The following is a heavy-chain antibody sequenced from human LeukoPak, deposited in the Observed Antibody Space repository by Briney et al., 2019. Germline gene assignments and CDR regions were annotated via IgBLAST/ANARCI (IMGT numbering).Heavy chain of an antibody. CDR3: ARVVGQQLDY. D-gene: IGHD6-13*01. J-gene: IGHJ4*02. CDR1: GGSISRSNW. Sequence: SETLSLTCAVSGGSISRSNWWSWVRQPPGKGLEWIGEIYHSGSTNYNPSLKSRVTMSVGKSKNQFSLKLSSVTAADTAVYYCARVVGQQLDYWGQGTLVTVSS. V-gene: IGHV4-4*02. CDR2: IYHSGST.